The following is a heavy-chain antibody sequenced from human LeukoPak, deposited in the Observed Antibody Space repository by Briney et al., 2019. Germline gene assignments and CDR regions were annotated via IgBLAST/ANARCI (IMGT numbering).Heavy chain of an antibody. CDR2: IKQDGSEE. Sequence: GGSLRLSCVASEFRFGRDWISWVRQAPGKGLEWVACIKQDGSEEYYVGSVRGRFTVSVDNGKNSLCLQMNSLRAEDTARYYCATLDSTKSVFWGRGTAVTVSS. D-gene: IGHD2-2*01. V-gene: IGHV3-7*01. CDR1: EFRFGRDW. CDR3: ATLDSTKSVF. J-gene: IGHJ1*01.